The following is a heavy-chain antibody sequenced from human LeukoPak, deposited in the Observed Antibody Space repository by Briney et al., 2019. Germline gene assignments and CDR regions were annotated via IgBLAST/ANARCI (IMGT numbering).Heavy chain of an antibody. CDR1: GFTFDDYG. Sequence: GGSLRLSCAASGFTFDDYGMSRVRQAPGKGLEWVSSISSSSSYIYYADSVKGRFTISRDNAKNSLYLQMNSLRAEDTAVYYCASLPGAYCGGDCWSIDYWGQGTLVTVSS. CDR3: ASLPGAYCGGDCWSIDY. J-gene: IGHJ4*02. CDR2: ISSSSSYI. D-gene: IGHD2-21*02. V-gene: IGHV3-21*01.